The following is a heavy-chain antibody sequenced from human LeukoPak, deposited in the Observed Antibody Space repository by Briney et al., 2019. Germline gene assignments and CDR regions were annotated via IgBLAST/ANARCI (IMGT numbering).Heavy chain of an antibody. D-gene: IGHD1-26*01. J-gene: IGHJ4*02. CDR1: GFTFSHYG. CDR2: IWSDGTEK. V-gene: IGHV3-33*01. CDR3: AIDAQSGFDFSNSLES. Sequence: ARSLRLSCATSGFTFSHYGMHWVRQAPGKGLEWVAVIWSDGTEKYYGDSVKGRFTISRDNSKKTVYLQMNSLRVEDTAVYYCAIDAQSGFDFSNSLESWGQGTLVTVSS.